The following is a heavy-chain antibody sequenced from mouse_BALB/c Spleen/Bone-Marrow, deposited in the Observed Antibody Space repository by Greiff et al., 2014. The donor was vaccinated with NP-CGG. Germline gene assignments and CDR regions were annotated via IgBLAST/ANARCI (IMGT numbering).Heavy chain of an antibody. D-gene: IGHD1-1*01. CDR1: GYTFTDYY. J-gene: IGHJ1*01. V-gene: IGHV1-84*02. CDR3: ARPPYYYGSSDYWYFYV. CDR2: IYPGGGNT. Sequence: QVQLQQPGPELVKPGASVKISCKASGYTFTDYYINWVKQKPGQGLEWIGWIYPGGGNTKYNEKFKGKATLTVDTSSSTAYMQLSSLTSEDTAVYFCARPPYYYGSSDYWYFYVRGAGPTFPGS.